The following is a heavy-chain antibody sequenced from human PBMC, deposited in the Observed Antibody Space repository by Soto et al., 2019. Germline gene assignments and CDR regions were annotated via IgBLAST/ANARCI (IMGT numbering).Heavy chain of an antibody. CDR3: ARGSVSSGSYYTGYYYGMDV. D-gene: IGHD3-10*01. CDR2: INPNSGGT. J-gene: IGHJ6*02. Sequence: ASVKVSCKASGYTLTGYYMHWVRQAPGQGLEWMGWINPNSGGTNYAQKFQGWVTMTRDTSISTAYMELSRLRSDDTAVYYCARGSVSSGSYYTGYYYGMDVWGQGTTVTVSS. V-gene: IGHV1-2*04. CDR1: GYTLTGYY.